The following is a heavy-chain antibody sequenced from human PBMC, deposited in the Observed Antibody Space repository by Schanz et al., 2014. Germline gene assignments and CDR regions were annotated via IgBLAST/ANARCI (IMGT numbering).Heavy chain of an antibody. J-gene: IGHJ6*02. CDR2: ISTDGTNT. V-gene: IGHV3-30*04. Sequence: QVQLVESGGGVVQPGRSLRLSCAGSGFTFRGHAMHWVRQAPGKGLEKVAAISTDGTNTYYAASVRGRFTISRDNSKNTLYLQMNSLRAEDTAVYYCARDRQQLVGRIGYYYGMDVWGQGTTVTVSS. D-gene: IGHD6-13*01. CDR1: GFTFRGHA. CDR3: ARDRQQLVGRIGYYYGMDV.